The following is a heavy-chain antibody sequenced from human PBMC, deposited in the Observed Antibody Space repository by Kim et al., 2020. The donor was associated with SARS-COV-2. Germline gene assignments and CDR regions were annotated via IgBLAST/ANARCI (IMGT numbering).Heavy chain of an antibody. J-gene: IGHJ6*02. V-gene: IGHV3-21*01. CDR3: ARSRVRGYGMDV. Sequence: YYADSVKVRFTISSDNAKNSLYLQMNSLRAEDTAVYYCARSRVRGYGMDVWGQGTTVTVSS. D-gene: IGHD3-10*01.